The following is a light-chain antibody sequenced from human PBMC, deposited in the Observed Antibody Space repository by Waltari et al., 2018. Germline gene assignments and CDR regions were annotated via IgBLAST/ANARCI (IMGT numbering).Light chain of an antibody. Sequence: TITCRASQGISSYLAWYQQKPGKAPKLLIYAASTLQSGVPSTFSGSGSGTEFTLTISSLQPEDFATYYCHQLNNYRAFGPGTKVDIK. CDR1: QGISSY. CDR3: HQLNNYRA. V-gene: IGKV1-9*01. J-gene: IGKJ3*01. CDR2: AAS.